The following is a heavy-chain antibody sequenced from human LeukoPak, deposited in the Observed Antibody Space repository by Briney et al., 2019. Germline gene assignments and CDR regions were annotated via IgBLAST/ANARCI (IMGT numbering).Heavy chain of an antibody. J-gene: IGHJ5*02. D-gene: IGHD2-2*01. CDR1: AGTFSSYA. CDR3: ARCSSTSWNNWFDP. CDR2: IIPIFGTA. V-gene: IGHV1-69*01. Sequence: SVKVSCKASAGTFSSYAISWVRQAPGQGLEWMGGIIPIFGTANYAQKFQGRVTITADESMSTAYMELSSLRPEDTAVYYCARCSSTSWNNWFDPWGQGTLVTVSS.